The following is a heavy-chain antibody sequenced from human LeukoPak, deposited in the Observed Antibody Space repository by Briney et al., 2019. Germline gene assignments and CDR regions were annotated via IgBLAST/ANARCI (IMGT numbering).Heavy chain of an antibody. CDR1: GGSISSGGYY. Sequence: SETLSLTCTVSGGSISSGGYYWSWIRQPPGKGLEWIGEINHSGSTNYNPSLKSRVTISVDTSKNQFSLKLSSVTAADTAVYYCARVWFGEPIDYWGQGTLVTVSS. V-gene: IGHV4-39*07. D-gene: IGHD3-10*01. CDR3: ARVWFGEPIDY. J-gene: IGHJ4*02. CDR2: INHSGST.